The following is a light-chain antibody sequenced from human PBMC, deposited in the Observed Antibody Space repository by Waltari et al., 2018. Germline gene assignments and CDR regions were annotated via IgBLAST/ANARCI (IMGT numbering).Light chain of an antibody. CDR3: IILHNNAVV. CDR2: AGPVSYT. J-gene: IGLJ3*02. V-gene: IGLV5-45*01. Sequence: PGGQPKLVRDAGPVSYTQRGPRVRSPYSGSKDTSANAVILTITGLQSEDEADYYCIILHNNAVVFGGGTKLTVL.